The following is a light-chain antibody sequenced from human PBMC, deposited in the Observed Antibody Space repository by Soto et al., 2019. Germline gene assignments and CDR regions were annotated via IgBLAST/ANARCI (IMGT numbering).Light chain of an antibody. CDR1: SNDITLYNY. J-gene: IGLJ1*01. CDR3: SSYTSSINYV. CDR2: QVT. V-gene: IGLV2-14*01. Sequence: QSALAQPTSVSGSPGQSITISCTGTSNDITLYNYVSWYQQYPGKAPKLIIYQVTNRPSGVSTRFSGSKSCNTASLTISGLQAEDEADYYCSSYTSSINYVFGTGTKVTVL.